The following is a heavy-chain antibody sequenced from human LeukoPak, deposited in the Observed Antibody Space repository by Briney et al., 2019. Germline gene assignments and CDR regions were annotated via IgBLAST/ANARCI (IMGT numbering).Heavy chain of an antibody. CDR3: ARVAYSSGVDC. CDR2: ISSSSIYI. CDR1: GFTFSSYS. Sequence: PGGSLRLSCAASGFTFSSYSMNWVRQAPGKGLEWVSSISSSSIYIYYADSLKGRFTISRDNAKNSLYLQMNSLRAEDTAAYYCARVAYSSGVDCWGQGTLVTVSS. J-gene: IGHJ4*02. V-gene: IGHV3-21*01. D-gene: IGHD6-19*01.